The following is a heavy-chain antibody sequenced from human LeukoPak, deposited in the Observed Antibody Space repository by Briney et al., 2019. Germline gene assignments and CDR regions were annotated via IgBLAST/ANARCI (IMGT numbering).Heavy chain of an antibody. CDR2: IYPGDSDT. CDR1: GYSFTSYW. J-gene: IGHJ5*02. Sequence: GESLKISCKGSGYSFTSYWIGWVRQMPGKGLEWMGIIYPGDSDTRYSPPFQGQVTISADKSISTAYLQWSSLKASDTAMYYCARQGCSSTSCYTVSWFDPWGQGTLVTVSS. V-gene: IGHV5-51*01. D-gene: IGHD2-2*02. CDR3: ARQGCSSTSCYTVSWFDP.